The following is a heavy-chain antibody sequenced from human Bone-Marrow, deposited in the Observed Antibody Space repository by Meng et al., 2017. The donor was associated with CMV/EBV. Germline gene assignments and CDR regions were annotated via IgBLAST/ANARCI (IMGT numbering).Heavy chain of an antibody. CDR3: ARQRSGYCSGTSCYDPYYFDF. J-gene: IGHJ4*02. V-gene: IGHV4-61*01. D-gene: IGHD2-2*03. CDR1: GGSISSSSYY. CDR2: IYYIGST. Sequence: SETLSLTCTVSGGSISSSSYYWSWIRQPPGKALEWIGYIYYIGSTSYNPSLKSRVTISIDTSKNQFSLRLSSATAADTAVYFCARQRSGYCSGTSCYDPYYFDFWGQRALVTVSS.